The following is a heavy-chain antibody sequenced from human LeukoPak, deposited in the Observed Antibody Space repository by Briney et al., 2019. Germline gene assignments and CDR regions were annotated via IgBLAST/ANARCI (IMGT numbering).Heavy chain of an antibody. Sequence: ASVKVSCKASGYTFTSYYMHWVRQAPGQGLEWMGIINPSGGSTSYAQKFQARVTMTRDTSTSTVYMELSSLRSEDTAVYYCARGGYSYGPVPYYFDYWGQGTLVTVSS. CDR1: GYTFTSYY. J-gene: IGHJ4*02. CDR3: ARGGYSYGPVPYYFDY. V-gene: IGHV1-46*01. CDR2: INPSGGST. D-gene: IGHD5-18*01.